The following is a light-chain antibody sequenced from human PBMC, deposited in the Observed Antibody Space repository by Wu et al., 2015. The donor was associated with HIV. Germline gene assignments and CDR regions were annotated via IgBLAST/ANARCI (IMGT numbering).Light chain of an antibody. J-gene: IGKJ1*01. Sequence: EIVLTQSPGTLSLSPGERATLSCRASQSVSSNYLAWYQKKSGQAPRLLIYAASSRATGIPDRFSGSGSGTEFTLTISSMQSEDFAVYYCQQYNNWPRTFGQGTKVEIK. CDR2: AAS. V-gene: IGKV3-20*01. CDR3: QQYNNWPRT. CDR1: QSVSSNY.